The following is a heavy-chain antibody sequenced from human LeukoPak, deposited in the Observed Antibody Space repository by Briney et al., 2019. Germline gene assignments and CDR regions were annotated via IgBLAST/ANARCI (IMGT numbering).Heavy chain of an antibody. CDR1: GYTFTGYY. J-gene: IGHJ3*02. V-gene: IGHV1-2*02. Sequence: ASVKVSCKASGYTFTGYYMHWVRQAPGQGLEWMGWINPNSGGTNYVQKFQGRVTMTRDTSISTAYMELSRLRSDDTAVYYCARGLIVVVPAATASAFDIWGQGTMVTVSS. D-gene: IGHD2-2*01. CDR2: INPNSGGT. CDR3: ARGLIVVVPAATASAFDI.